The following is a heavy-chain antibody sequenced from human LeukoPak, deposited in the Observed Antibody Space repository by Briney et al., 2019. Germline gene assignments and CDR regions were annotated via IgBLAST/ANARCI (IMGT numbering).Heavy chain of an antibody. D-gene: IGHD2-15*01. J-gene: IGHJ5*02. V-gene: IGHV3-48*02. CDR3: ARDFSGFCSGGSCYGSIDL. Sequence: GGSLRLSCAASGFTFSNYNMNWVRQAPGKGLEWVSYVSYSSTTIYSADSVKGRFTISRDNAKNSLYLQMNSLRDEDTAVYYCARDFSGFCSGGSCYGSIDLWGQGTLVTVSS. CDR1: GFTFSNYN. CDR2: VSYSSTTI.